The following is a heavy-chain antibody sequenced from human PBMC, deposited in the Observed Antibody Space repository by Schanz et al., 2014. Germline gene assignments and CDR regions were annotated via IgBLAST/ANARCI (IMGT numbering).Heavy chain of an antibody. D-gene: IGHD3-16*01. CDR1: GYTFSSYR. CDR3: VRVPSRDVSFDL. Sequence: QVQLVQSGAEVKKPGASVKVSCKASGYTFSSYRITWVRQAPGQGLEWMGWINGYNGHTLYAQKVRDRVIFTTDTSANTAYMELRSLRSDDTAHYYCVRVPSRDVSFDLWGRGTLVTVSS. J-gene: IGHJ2*01. CDR2: INGYNGHT. V-gene: IGHV1-18*01.